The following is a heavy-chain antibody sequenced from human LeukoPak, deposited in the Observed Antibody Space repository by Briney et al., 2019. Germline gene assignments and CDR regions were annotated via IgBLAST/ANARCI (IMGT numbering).Heavy chain of an antibody. J-gene: IGHJ4*02. D-gene: IGHD4-17*01. CDR1: GGSFSGYY. CDR3: ASYDYGYSRALSKTKGPKYYFDY. CDR2: INHSGST. Sequence: SETLSLTCAVYGGSFSGYYWSWIRQPPGKGLEWIGEINHSGSTKYNPSLKSRGTISLDKTQNQFYLKLNSVTAADTAVYYCASYDYGYSRALSKTKGPKYYFDYWGQRTLVTVSS. V-gene: IGHV4-34*01.